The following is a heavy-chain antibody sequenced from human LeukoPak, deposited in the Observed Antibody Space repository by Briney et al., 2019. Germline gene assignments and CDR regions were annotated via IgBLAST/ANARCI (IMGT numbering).Heavy chain of an antibody. D-gene: IGHD3-10*01. V-gene: IGHV3-53*01. CDR3: ASTRVCGGVLLRPDCLYFED. CDR1: GLTVRSHY. J-gene: IGHJ4*02. CDR2: IYSGGST. Sequence: GGSLRLSCAASGLTVRSHYMGWVRQAPGKGLEFVSIIYSGGSTYYADSVKDRFILSRDDSKNIVFLQMNSLRAEDAAVYYCASTRVCGGVLLRPDCLYFEDWGQGTLVTVSS.